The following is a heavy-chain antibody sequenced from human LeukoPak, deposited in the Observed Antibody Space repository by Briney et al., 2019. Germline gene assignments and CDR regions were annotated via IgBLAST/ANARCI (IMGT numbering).Heavy chain of an antibody. CDR3: AKSDAIFGVVIRSFDY. D-gene: IGHD3-3*01. CDR1: GFTFSSYA. Sequence: AGGSLRLSCAASGFTFSSYAMSWVRQAPGKGLEWVSAISGSGGSTYYADSVKGRFTISRDNSKNTLYLQMNSLRAEDTAVYYCAKSDAIFGVVIRSFDYWGQGTLVTVSS. CDR2: ISGSGGST. J-gene: IGHJ4*02. V-gene: IGHV3-23*01.